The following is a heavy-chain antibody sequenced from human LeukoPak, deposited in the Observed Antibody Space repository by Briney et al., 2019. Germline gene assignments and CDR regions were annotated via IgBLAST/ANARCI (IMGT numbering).Heavy chain of an antibody. CDR2: IIPIFGTA. CDR3: ARCPIVVVPAAIGGGFQDWFDP. J-gene: IGHJ5*02. D-gene: IGHD2-2*01. CDR1: GGTFSSYA. Sequence: SVKVSCKPSGGTFSSYAISWVRQAPGQGLEWMGGIIPIFGTANYAQKFQGRVTITADESTSTAYMELSSLRSEDTDVYYCARCPIVVVPAAIGGGFQDWFDPWGQGTLVTVSS. V-gene: IGHV1-69*13.